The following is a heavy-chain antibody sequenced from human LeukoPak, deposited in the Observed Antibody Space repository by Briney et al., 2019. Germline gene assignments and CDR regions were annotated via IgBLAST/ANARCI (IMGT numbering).Heavy chain of an antibody. CDR1: GFTFSSYE. D-gene: IGHD2-15*01. Sequence: GGSLRLSCAASGFTFSSYEMNWVRQAPGKGLEWVSYISSSGSTIYYAESVKGRFTISRDNANNSLSLQVNSLRVEDTAVYYCARGYCSGGSCYRAFDAWGQGILVTVSA. J-gene: IGHJ5*02. V-gene: IGHV3-48*03. CDR2: ISSSGSTI. CDR3: ARGYCSGGSCYRAFDA.